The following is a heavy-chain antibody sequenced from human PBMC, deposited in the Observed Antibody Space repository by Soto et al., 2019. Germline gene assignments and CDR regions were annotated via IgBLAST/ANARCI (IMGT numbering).Heavy chain of an antibody. V-gene: IGHV1-18*01. CDR3: ARDVLRFLEWSSSYYYYYGMDV. D-gene: IGHD3-3*01. CDR1: GYTFTSYG. J-gene: IGHJ6*02. CDR2: ISAYNGNT. Sequence: QVQLVQSGAEVKKPGASVKVSCKASGYTFTSYGISWVRQAPGQGLEWMGWISAYNGNTNYAQKLQGRVTMTTDTSTRTAYMELRSLRSDDTAVYYCARDVLRFLEWSSSYYYYYGMDVWGQGTTVTVSS.